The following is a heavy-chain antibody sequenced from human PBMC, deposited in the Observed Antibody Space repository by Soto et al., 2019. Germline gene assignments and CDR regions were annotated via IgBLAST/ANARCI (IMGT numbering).Heavy chain of an antibody. CDR2: ISSSSTYI. J-gene: IGHJ4*02. CDR1: GFTISNYN. D-gene: IGHD2-2*01. Sequence: DVQLVESGGGLVKPGGSLRLSCTASGFTISNYNMNWVRQSPGKGLEWVSSISSSSTYIQYADSMKGRFTISKDNANNSLFLQMHSLRAEASAVYYCVRDIVVVPPGHFDLWGQGTLVTVSS. CDR3: VRDIVVVPPGHFDL. V-gene: IGHV3-21*01.